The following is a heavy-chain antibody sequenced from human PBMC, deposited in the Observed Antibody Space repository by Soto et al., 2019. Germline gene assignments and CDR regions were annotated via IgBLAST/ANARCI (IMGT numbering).Heavy chain of an antibody. CDR2: INPNSGGT. CDR3: ARDLSSEEYYMDV. J-gene: IGHJ6*03. CDR1: GYTFTSYY. D-gene: IGHD6-6*01. V-gene: IGHV1-2*04. Sequence: ASVKVSCKASGYTFTSYYMHWVRQAPGQGLEWMGWINPNSGGTNYAQKFQGWVTMTRDTSISTAYMELSRLRSDDTAVYYCARDLSSEEYYMDVWGKGTTVTVSS.